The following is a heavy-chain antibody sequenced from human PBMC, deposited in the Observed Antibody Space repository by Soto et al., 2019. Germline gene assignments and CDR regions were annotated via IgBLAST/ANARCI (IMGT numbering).Heavy chain of an antibody. J-gene: IGHJ4*02. CDR1: GGSISSYY. D-gene: IGHD1-1*01. CDR3: ARHLSTTAAPLPFDY. CDR2: ISYSGST. V-gene: IGHV4-59*08. Sequence: PSETLSLTCTVSGGSISSYYWSWIRQSPGKGLEWIGYISYSGSTEYNPSLKSRVTISVDTSKNQFSLKLSSVTAADTAVYYCARHLSTTAAPLPFDYWGQGTLVTVSS.